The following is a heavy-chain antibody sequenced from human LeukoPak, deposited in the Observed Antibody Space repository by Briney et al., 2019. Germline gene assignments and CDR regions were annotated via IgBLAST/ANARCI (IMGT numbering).Heavy chain of an antibody. D-gene: IGHD4-11*01. J-gene: IGHJ4*02. CDR1: GDTFNNYA. V-gene: IGHV1-69*05. CDR3: ARGRDDYSNYVNFDY. CDR2: IIPIFGST. Sequence: GSSVKVSCKASGDTFNNYAISWVRQAPGQGPEWMGEIIPIFGSTKYAQKFQGRVTITRNTSISTAYMELSSLRSEDTAVYYCARGRDDYSNYVNFDYWGQGTLVTVSS.